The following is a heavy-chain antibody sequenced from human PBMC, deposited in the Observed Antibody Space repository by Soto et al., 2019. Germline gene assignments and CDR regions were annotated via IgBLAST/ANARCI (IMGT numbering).Heavy chain of an antibody. CDR2: ITPILEIA. J-gene: IGHJ4*02. V-gene: IGHV1-69*08. CDR1: GGTFSSYS. D-gene: IGHD4-17*01. CDR3: AREPYGDYSGY. Sequence: QVQLVQSGAEVEKPGSSVKVSCKASGGTFSSYSINWVRQAPGQGLEWMGRITPILEIANYAQKFQGRVTITADKATSTAYMELSSLRSEDTAVYYCAREPYGDYSGYWGQGTLVTVSS.